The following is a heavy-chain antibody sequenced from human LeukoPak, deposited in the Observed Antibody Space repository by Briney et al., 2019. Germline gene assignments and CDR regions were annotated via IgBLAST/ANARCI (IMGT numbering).Heavy chain of an antibody. CDR2: ISSSGST. V-gene: IGHV4-4*07. D-gene: IGHD3-22*01. J-gene: IGHJ3*02. Sequence: SETLSLTCTVSGGSIRSYYWSWIRQPAGKGLEWIGRISSSGSTNYNPSLKSRVTISVDTSKNQFSLKLSSVTAADTAVYFCARGPYSYDSSGAFDIWGQGTMVTVSS. CDR3: ARGPYSYDSSGAFDI. CDR1: GGSIRSYY.